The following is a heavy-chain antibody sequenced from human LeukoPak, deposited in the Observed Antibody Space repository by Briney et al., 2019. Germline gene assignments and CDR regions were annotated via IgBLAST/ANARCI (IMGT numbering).Heavy chain of an antibody. CDR1: GFTFSSYS. CDR3: AREGLDSSGYYYFDY. CDR2: ISSSSSYI. Sequence: GGSLRLSCAASGFTFSSYSMNWVRQAPGKGLEWVSSISSSSSYIYYADSVKGRFTISRDNAKNSLYLQMSSLRAEDTAVYYCAREGLDSSGYYYFDYWGQGTLVTVSS. D-gene: IGHD3-22*01. J-gene: IGHJ4*02. V-gene: IGHV3-21*01.